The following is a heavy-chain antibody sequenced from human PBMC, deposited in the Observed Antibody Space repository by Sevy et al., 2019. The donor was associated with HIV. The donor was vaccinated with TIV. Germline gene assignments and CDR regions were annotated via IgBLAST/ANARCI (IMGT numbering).Heavy chain of an antibody. CDR2: IRSSGSTG. CDR3: TRILIQEFVRYYFYMDV. D-gene: IGHD3-10*01. CDR1: GFTFGDYY. Sequence: GGSLRLSCAASGFTFGDYYMSWIRQAPGKGLEWISYIRSSGSTGYYADSVKGRFTISRDNAERSLSLQMDSLRDENTAVYFCTRILIQEFVRYYFYMDVWGKGTTVTDSS. V-gene: IGHV3-11*01. J-gene: IGHJ6*03.